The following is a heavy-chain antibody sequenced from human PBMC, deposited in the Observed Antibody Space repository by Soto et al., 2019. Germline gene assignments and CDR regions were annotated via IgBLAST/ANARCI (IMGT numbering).Heavy chain of an antibody. CDR3: ARQMEYIVVVPAATNYFDY. V-gene: IGHV4-39*01. CDR2: IYYSGST. J-gene: IGHJ4*02. Sequence: SETLSLTCTVSGGSISSSSYYWGWIRQPPGKGLEWIGSIYYSGSTYYNPSLKSRVTISEDTSKNQFSLKLSSVTAADTAVYYCARQMEYIVVVPAATNYFDYWGQGTLVTVSS. D-gene: IGHD2-2*01. CDR1: GGSISSSSYY.